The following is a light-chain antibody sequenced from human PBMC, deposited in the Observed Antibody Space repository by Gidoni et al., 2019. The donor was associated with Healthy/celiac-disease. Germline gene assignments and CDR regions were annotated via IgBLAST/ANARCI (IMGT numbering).Light chain of an antibody. V-gene: IGKV4-1*01. CDR3: QQYYSTPQGT. CDR1: QSVLYSSNNKNY. CDR2: WAS. Sequence: DIVMTQAPDARAVSLGERATINCKSSQSVLYSSNNKNYLAWYPQKPGQPPKLLIYWASTRESGVPDRFSGSGSGTDFPLTISSLQAEDVAVYYCQQYYSTPQGTFGQGTKVEIK. J-gene: IGKJ1*01.